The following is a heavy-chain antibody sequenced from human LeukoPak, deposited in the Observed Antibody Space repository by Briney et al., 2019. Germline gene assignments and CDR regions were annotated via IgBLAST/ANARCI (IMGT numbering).Heavy chain of an antibody. CDR3: AKDMGYDSSGYAPDY. V-gene: IGHV3-9*01. Sequence: GGSLRLSCAASGFTFDDYAMHWVRQAPGKGLEWVSGISWNSGSIGYADSVKGRFTISRDNAKNSLYLQMNSLRAEDTALYYCAKDMGYDSSGYAPDYWGQGTLVTVSS. CDR1: GFTFDDYA. D-gene: IGHD3-22*01. CDR2: ISWNSGSI. J-gene: IGHJ4*02.